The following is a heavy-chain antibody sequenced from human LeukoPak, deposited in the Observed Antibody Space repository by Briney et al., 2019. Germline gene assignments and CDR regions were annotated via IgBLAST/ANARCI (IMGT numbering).Heavy chain of an antibody. CDR2: INPSGGST. CDR3: ARTIEGGDAFDI. J-gene: IGHJ3*02. D-gene: IGHD1-26*01. Sequence: ASVKVSCKASGYTFTSYYMHWVRQAPGQGLEWMGIINPSGGSTSYAQKFQGRVTMTRDASTSTVYMELSSLRSEDTAVYYCARTIEGGDAFDIWGQGTMVTVSS. CDR1: GYTFTSYY. V-gene: IGHV1-46*01.